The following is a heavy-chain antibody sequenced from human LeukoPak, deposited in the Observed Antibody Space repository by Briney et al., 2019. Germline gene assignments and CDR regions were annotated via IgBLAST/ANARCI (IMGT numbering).Heavy chain of an antibody. J-gene: IGHJ1*01. Sequence: SVKVSCKASGGTFSSYAISWVRQAPGQGLEWMGGIIPIFGTANYAQKFQGRVTITADESTSTAYMELSSLRSEGTAVYYCASTTYYYDSSGYYCLEYFQHWGQGTLVTVSS. CDR2: IIPIFGTA. V-gene: IGHV1-69*13. CDR3: ASTTYYYDSSGYYCLEYFQH. CDR1: GGTFSSYA. D-gene: IGHD3-22*01.